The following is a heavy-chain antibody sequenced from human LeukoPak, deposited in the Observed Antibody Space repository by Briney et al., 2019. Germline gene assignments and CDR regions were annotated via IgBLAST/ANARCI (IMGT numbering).Heavy chain of an antibody. J-gene: IGHJ4*02. CDR1: RFTFSSYN. Sequence: GGSLRLSCAASRFTFSSYNMNWVRQAPGKGLEWVSSISSSSSYVYSADSVKGRFTISRDNAKNSLYLQMNSLRAEDTAVYYCASADDYVRGSYRYADYWGQGTLVAVSS. D-gene: IGHD3-16*02. CDR2: ISSSSSYV. CDR3: ASADDYVRGSYRYADY. V-gene: IGHV3-21*01.